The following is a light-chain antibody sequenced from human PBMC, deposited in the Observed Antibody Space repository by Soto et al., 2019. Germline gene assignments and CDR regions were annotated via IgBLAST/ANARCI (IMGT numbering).Light chain of an antibody. J-gene: IGKJ3*01. V-gene: IGKV1-13*02. CDR2: DAS. CDR3: QQFNSYPPFT. Sequence: AIQLTQSPSSLSASVGDRVTTTCRASQGISSALAWYQQKPGKAPKLLIYDASSLESGVPSRFSGSGSGTDFTLTISSLQPEDFAIYYCQQFNSYPPFTFGPGTKVDIK. CDR1: QGISSA.